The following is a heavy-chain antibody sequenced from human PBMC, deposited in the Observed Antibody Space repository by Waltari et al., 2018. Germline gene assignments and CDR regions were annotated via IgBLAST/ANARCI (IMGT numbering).Heavy chain of an antibody. D-gene: IGHD3-3*01. CDR1: GGTFSSYA. CDR2: IIPIFATA. CDR3: ARVNYDFWSGYYPD. V-gene: IGHV1-69*12. Sequence: QVQLVQSGAEVKKPGSSVKVPCKASGGTFSSYAISWGRQAPGQGLEWMGGIIPIFATANSAQKFKGRVTITADESTGTAYMELSSLRSEDTAVYYCARVNYDFWSGYYPDWGQGTLVTVSS. J-gene: IGHJ4*02.